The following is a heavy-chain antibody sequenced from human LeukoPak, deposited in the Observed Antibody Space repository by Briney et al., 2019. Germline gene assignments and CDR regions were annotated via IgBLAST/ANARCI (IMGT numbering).Heavy chain of an antibody. D-gene: IGHD2-2*01. CDR3: ARAADCSSTSCSFDY. J-gene: IGHJ4*02. Sequence: GGSLRLSCTASGFSFSTYSMNWVRQAPGKGLEWVSYIVGSSSNIYYADSVKGRFTISRDNAKNSLYLQMDSLRAEDTAVYYCARAADCSSTSCSFDYWGQGTLVTVSS. CDR2: IVGSSSNI. CDR1: GFSFSTYS. V-gene: IGHV3-48*04.